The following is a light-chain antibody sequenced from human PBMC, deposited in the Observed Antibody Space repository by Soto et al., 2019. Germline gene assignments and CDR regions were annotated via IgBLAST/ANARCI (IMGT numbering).Light chain of an antibody. V-gene: IGKV3-20*01. J-gene: IGKJ2*01. CDR3: QHYESSPPSYT. CDR1: QSLTSIY. CDR2: GAS. Sequence: EIVLTQSPGTLSLSPGERATLSCRASQSLTSIYLAWYQQKPGQAPRLLIYGASSRATGIPDRFSGSGSGTEFNLTISRLEPEDFAVYYCQHYESSPPSYTFGQGTKLEIK.